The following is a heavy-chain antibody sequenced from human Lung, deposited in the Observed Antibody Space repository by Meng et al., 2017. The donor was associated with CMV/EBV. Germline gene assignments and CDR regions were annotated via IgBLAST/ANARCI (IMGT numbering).Heavy chain of an antibody. J-gene: IGHJ4*02. CDR3: ASGTPGRSYCDY. V-gene: IGHV1-18*01. Sequence: HVHLLQPGPKVKKPGASVRVSCKASGYTFGSYGICWVRQAPGQGLEWMGWFVNYVDTYPAPKFQGRVTMTTDTHTNTAFMELRSLTSDDTAVYYCASGTPGRSYCDYWGQGTLVTVSS. CDR2: FVNYVDT. CDR1: GYTFGSYG. D-gene: IGHD2-15*01.